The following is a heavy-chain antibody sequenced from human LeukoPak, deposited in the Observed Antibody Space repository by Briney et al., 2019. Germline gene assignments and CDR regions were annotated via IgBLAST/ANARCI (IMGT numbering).Heavy chain of an antibody. CDR2: INPNSGGT. CDR1: GYTFTGYY. Sequence: ASVKVSCKASGYTFTGYYMHWVRQAPGQGLEWMGWINPNSGGTNYAQKFQGRVTMTRDTSISTAYTELSRLRSDDTAVYYCARVQSGYDKTDYWGQGTLVTVSS. J-gene: IGHJ4*02. CDR3: ARVQSGYDKTDY. D-gene: IGHD5-12*01. V-gene: IGHV1-2*02.